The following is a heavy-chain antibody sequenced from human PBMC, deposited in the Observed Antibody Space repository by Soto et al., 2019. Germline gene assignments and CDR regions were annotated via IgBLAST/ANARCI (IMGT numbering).Heavy chain of an antibody. D-gene: IGHD3-10*01. J-gene: IGHJ5*02. CDR2: ISGGGGVST. Sequence: EVQLLESGGGLVQPGGSLTLSCAAYGFTFSSYAMTWVRQAPGKGLEWVSGISGGGGVSTYYADSVKGRFTISRDNSMNTLYLQMNRLRAEDTAVYYCANDAISMVRGVNNWFDPWGQGILVTVSS. CDR3: ANDAISMVRGVNNWFDP. V-gene: IGHV3-23*01. CDR1: GFTFSSYA.